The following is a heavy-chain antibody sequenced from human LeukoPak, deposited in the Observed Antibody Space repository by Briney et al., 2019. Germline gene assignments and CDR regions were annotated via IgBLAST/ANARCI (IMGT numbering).Heavy chain of an antibody. D-gene: IGHD3-22*01. J-gene: IGHJ5*02. CDR1: GYSISSGYY. CDR3: ARGGLYYYDSSGYTHWFDP. Sequence: SETLSLTCTVSGYSISSGYYWGWIRQPPGKGLEWIGSIYHSGSTYYNPSLKSRVTISVDTSKNQFSLKLSSVTAADTAVYYCARGGLYYYDSSGYTHWFDPWGQGTLVTVSS. CDR2: IYHSGST. V-gene: IGHV4-38-2*02.